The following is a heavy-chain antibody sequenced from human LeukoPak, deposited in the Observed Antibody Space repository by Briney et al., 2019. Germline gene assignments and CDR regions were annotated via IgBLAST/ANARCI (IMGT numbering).Heavy chain of an antibody. V-gene: IGHV3-43D*03. CDR3: ARGGFLVSEYFQH. D-gene: IGHD3-16*01. CDR1: GFTFDDFA. Sequence: GGSLRLSCVASGFTFDDFAMSWVRQTPGKGLEWVSLISWNGRTTYYIDSVRGRFTISRDNSKNSLYLQMGSLRTDDTALYYCARGGFLVSEYFQHWGQGTLVTVSS. CDR2: ISWNGRTT. J-gene: IGHJ1*01.